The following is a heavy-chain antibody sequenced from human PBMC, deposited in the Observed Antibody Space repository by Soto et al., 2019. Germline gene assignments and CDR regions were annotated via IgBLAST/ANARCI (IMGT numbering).Heavy chain of an antibody. Sequence: ASVKVSCKASGFNFTPYSMHWVRQAPGQRLEGMAWINGGNGKTEYSQKFQGRVTISRDTSASTVYMELSSRTSEDTAVYYCARALAAPGTSFDYWGPGARVHVSS. CDR3: ARALAAPGTSFDY. CDR1: GFNFTPYS. D-gene: IGHD6-13*01. V-gene: IGHV1-3*01. J-gene: IGHJ4*02. CDR2: INGGNGKT.